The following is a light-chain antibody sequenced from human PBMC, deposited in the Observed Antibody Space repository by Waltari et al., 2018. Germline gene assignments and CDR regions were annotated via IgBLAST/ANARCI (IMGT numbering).Light chain of an antibody. J-gene: IGLJ1*01. CDR3: AAWDDSLNGYV. CDR2: SNN. Sequence: QSVLTQPPSASGTPGQRVTSSCSGSSPNLGNTLANWFQPLPGTAPQLLIFSNNQRPSGVPDRFSGSKPGNSASLAISGLQSEDEAEYYCAAWDDSLNGYVFGTGTKVTVL. CDR1: SPNLGNTL. V-gene: IGLV1-44*01.